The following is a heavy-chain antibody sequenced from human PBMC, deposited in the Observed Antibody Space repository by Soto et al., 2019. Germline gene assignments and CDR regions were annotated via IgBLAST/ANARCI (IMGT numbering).Heavy chain of an antibody. V-gene: IGHV3-74*01. CDR1: GFTFSSYW. Sequence: EVQLVESGGGLVQPGGSLRLSCAASGFTFSSYWMHWVRQAPGKGLVWVSRINSDGSSTSYADSVKGRFTISRDNAKNTLYLQMNSLRAEDTAVYYCAREKDQGYDPPFDYWGQGTLVTVSS. CDR3: AREKDQGYDPPFDY. CDR2: INSDGSST. J-gene: IGHJ4*02. D-gene: IGHD5-12*01.